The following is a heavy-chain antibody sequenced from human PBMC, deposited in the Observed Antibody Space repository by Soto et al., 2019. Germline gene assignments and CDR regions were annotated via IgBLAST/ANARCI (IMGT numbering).Heavy chain of an antibody. CDR3: ARVGAYCTGGSCLDY. CDR1: GYTFSSYG. J-gene: IGHJ4*02. V-gene: IGHV1-18*01. CDR2: ISAYNGNA. D-gene: IGHD2-15*01. Sequence: ASVKVSCKASGYTFSSYGISWVRQAPGQGLEWMGWISAYNGNADYAQKLQGRVTMTTDTSTSTAYMELRSLRSDDSAVYYCARVGAYCTGGSCLDYWGQGTLVTVSS.